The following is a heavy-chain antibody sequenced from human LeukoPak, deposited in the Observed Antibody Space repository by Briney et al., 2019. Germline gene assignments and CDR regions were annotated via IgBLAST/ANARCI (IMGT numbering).Heavy chain of an antibody. CDR2: IYTSGST. J-gene: IGHJ5*02. CDR1: GGSISSGSYY. CDR3: ARRGSYSWFDP. V-gene: IGHV4-61*02. D-gene: IGHD1-26*01. Sequence: SQTLSLTCTVSGGSISSGSYYWSWIRQPAGKGLEWIGRIYTSGSTNYNPSLKSRVTISVDTSKNQFSLKLSSVTAADTAVYYCARRGSYSWFDPWGQGTLVTVSS.